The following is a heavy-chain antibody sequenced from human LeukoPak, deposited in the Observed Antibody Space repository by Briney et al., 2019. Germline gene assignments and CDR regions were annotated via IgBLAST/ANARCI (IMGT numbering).Heavy chain of an antibody. J-gene: IGHJ2*01. Sequence: SETLSLTCTVSGGSIASDGYFWSWIRQPPGKGLEWIGYIYRSGSTYYNPSLRSRVTISAATSKTQFSLRLSYATAADTAVYYCARIRRPHWYLDLWGRGTLVTVSS. CDR1: GGSIASDGYF. CDR2: IYRSGST. CDR3: ARIRRPHWYLDL. V-gene: IGHV4-30-2*05. D-gene: IGHD3-3*01.